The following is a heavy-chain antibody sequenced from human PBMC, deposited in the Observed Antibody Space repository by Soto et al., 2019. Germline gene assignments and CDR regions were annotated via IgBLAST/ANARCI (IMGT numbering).Heavy chain of an antibody. CDR3: ASRGRPNWPDF. V-gene: IGHV1-2*02. CDR2: INANSAGT. D-gene: IGHD1-1*01. J-gene: IGHJ4*02. CDR1: GYTFTDYD. Sequence: ASVKVSCKASGYTFTDYDMHWVRQAPGQGLEWMGWINANSAGTNYPQKFQGRVTMTRDTSISTVYMELSSLRSDDTAVYYCASRGRPNWPDFSGPGPLLTVSS.